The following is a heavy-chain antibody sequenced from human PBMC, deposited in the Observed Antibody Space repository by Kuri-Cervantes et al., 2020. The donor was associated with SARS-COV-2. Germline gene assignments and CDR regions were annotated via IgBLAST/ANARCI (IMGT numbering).Heavy chain of an antibody. CDR1: GYSFTSYW. D-gene: IGHD5-18*01. J-gene: IGHJ4*02. Sequence: KVSCKGSGYSFTSYWIGWVRQMPGKGLEWMRIIYPGDSDTRYSPSFQGQVTISADKSISTAYLQWSSLKASDTAMYYCAREQHRYSYGLDYWGQGTLVTVSS. V-gene: IGHV5-51*01. CDR3: AREQHRYSYGLDY. CDR2: IYPGDSDT.